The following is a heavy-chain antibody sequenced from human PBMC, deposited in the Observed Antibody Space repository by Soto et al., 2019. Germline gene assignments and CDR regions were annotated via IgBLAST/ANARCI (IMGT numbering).Heavy chain of an antibody. V-gene: IGHV1-46*01. CDR3: ARVHVMVVAGSTFDY. Sequence: GASVKVSCKASGYTFTRHYMHWVRQAPGQGLEWMGIINPSGGSTSYAQNFQGRVTMTRDTSTSTVYMELSSLRSEDTAVYYCARVHVMVVAGSTFDYWGHGTLVTVSS. CDR2: INPSGGST. J-gene: IGHJ4*01. CDR1: GYTFTRHY. D-gene: IGHD6-19*01.